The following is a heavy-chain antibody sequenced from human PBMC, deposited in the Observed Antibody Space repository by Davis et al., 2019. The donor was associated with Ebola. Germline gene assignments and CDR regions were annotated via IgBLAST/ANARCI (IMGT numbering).Heavy chain of an antibody. J-gene: IGHJ4*02. CDR3: ARETSGDV. D-gene: IGHD6-6*01. V-gene: IGHV3-21*06. Sequence: PGGSLRLSCAASGFTFSDYTMNWVRQAPGKGLEWVSSISSSSHYIYYADSVRGRFTISRDNAKNSLYLQMVSLTVGDAGIYYCARETSGDVWGPGTLVTVSS. CDR1: GFTFSDYT. CDR2: ISSSSHYI.